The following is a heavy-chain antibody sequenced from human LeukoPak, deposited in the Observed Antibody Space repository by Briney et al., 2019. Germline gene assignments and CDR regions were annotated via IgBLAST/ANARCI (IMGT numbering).Heavy chain of an antibody. V-gene: IGHV3-64*01. CDR3: ARRDTSGYFSDY. Sequence: GGSRRLSCAASGFSFSTYAMSWVRQALGKGLEYVAAISSNGGNTYYSNSVKGRFTISRDNSKNTLYLQMGSLRVEDMALYYCARRDTSGYFSDYWGQGTLVTVSS. D-gene: IGHD6-19*01. J-gene: IGHJ4*02. CDR1: GFSFSTYA. CDR2: ISSNGGNT.